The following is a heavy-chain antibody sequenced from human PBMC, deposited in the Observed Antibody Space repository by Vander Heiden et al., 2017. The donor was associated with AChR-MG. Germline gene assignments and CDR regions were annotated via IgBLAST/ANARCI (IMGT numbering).Heavy chain of an antibody. CDR3: AKDREITRRGYNYPVDS. V-gene: IGHV3-30*18. CDR2: VSYEGSDN. D-gene: IGHD5-18*01. Sequence: QVQLVESGGGVVQPGRSLRLSCVGSGFIFSAYGMQWVRRAPGKGLEWVAFVSYEGSDNYYADSVRGRFVISRDNSKNTLYLQMNSLRPEDTALYFCAKDREITRRGYNYPVDSWGQGALVTVSS. CDR1: GFIFSAYG. J-gene: IGHJ4*02.